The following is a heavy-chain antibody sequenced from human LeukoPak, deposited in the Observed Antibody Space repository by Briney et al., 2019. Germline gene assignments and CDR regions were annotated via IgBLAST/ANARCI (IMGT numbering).Heavy chain of an antibody. CDR1: GGTFSSYA. CDR2: IIPIFGTA. Sequence: ASVKVSCKASGGTFSSYAISWVRRAPGQGLEWMGGIIPIFGTANYAQKFQGRVTITADKSTSTAYMELSSLRSEDTAVYYCAMSSGWGFDNWFDPWGQGTLVTVSS. CDR3: AMSSGWGFDNWFDP. D-gene: IGHD6-19*01. J-gene: IGHJ5*02. V-gene: IGHV1-69*06.